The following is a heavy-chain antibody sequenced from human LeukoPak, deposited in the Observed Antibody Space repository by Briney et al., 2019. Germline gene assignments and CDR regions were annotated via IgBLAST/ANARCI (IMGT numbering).Heavy chain of an antibody. D-gene: IGHD1-26*01. CDR2: ISYDGSNK. V-gene: IGHV3-30*04. Sequence: GRSLRLSCAASGFTFSNFAMHWVRQAPGKGLEWVAVISYDGSNKYYADSVKGRFTISRDNSKNTLFLQMNSLRAEDTAVYYCARGGSYPHYYFDSWGQGTLVTVSS. CDR3: ARGGSYPHYYFDS. CDR1: GFTFSNFA. J-gene: IGHJ4*02.